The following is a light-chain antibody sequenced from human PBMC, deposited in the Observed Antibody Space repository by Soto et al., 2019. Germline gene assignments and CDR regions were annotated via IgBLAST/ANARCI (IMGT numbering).Light chain of an antibody. CDR2: RAS. CDR1: QSISTY. J-gene: IGKJ1*01. V-gene: IGKV1-39*01. CDR3: QQSYSSPPWT. Sequence: DIQMTQSPSSLSASVGDRVTISCRASQSISTYLNWYQHKPGTAPRLLIYRASSVKSGVPPRFSGSGSGRDFTLTISSLRPEDTAIYFCQQSYSSPPWTFGQGTKVEVK.